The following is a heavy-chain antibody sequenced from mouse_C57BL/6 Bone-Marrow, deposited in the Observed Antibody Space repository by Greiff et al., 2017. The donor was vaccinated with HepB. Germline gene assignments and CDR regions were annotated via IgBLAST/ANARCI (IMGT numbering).Heavy chain of an antibody. CDR1: GYTFTSYW. CDR2: IDPSDSYT. J-gene: IGHJ4*01. D-gene: IGHD1-1*01. Sequence: VKLQQPGAELVKPGASVKLSCKASGYTFTSYWMQWVKQRPGQGLEWIGEIDPSDSYTNYNQKFKGKATLTVDTSSSTAYMQLSSLTSEDSAVYYCARRYYYGSSSYYAMDYWGQGTSVTVSS. V-gene: IGHV1-50*01. CDR3: ARRYYYGSSSYYAMDY.